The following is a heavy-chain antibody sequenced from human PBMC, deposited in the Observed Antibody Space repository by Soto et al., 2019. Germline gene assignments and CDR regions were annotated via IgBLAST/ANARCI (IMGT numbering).Heavy chain of an antibody. D-gene: IGHD4-17*01. CDR1: GFTFSSYS. CDR3: ARDVRGVTTAVVAKDY. V-gene: IGHV3-48*01. CDR2: ISSSSSTI. Sequence: PGGSLRLSCAASGFTFSSYSMNWVRQAPGKGLEWVSYISSSSSTIYYADSVKGRFTISRDNAKNSLYLQMNSLRAEDTAVYYCARDVRGVTTAVVAKDYWGQGTLVTVS. J-gene: IGHJ4*02.